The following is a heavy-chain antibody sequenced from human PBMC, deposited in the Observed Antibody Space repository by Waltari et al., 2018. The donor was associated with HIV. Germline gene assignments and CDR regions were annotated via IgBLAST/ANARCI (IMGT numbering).Heavy chain of an antibody. CDR1: GFTFGTAW. V-gene: IGHV3-15*01. CDR2: IKSKTDGGTT. Sequence: EVQLVESGGGLVKPGGSLRLSCAASGFTFGTAWMSWVRQAPGKGLEWVGRIKSKTDGGTTDYAAPVKGRFTISRDDSKNTLYLQMNSLKTEDTAVYYCTIRTIFGALQHWGQGTLVTVSS. CDR3: TIRTIFGALQH. D-gene: IGHD3-3*01. J-gene: IGHJ1*01.